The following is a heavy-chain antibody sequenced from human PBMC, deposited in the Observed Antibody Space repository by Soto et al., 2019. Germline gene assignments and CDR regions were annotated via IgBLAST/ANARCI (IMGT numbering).Heavy chain of an antibody. J-gene: IGHJ6*02. CDR2: ISGGGGTT. CDR3: AKLPAAKHYYYGMDV. D-gene: IGHD2-2*01. CDR1: GLTFSSYA. V-gene: IGHV3-23*01. Sequence: EVQLLESGGGLVQPGGSLSLSCAASGLTFSSYAMNWVRQAPGKGLEWVSAISGGGGTTYYADSVKGRFTISRDNYKNTLYLQMNSLRAEDTAVYYCAKLPAAKHYYYGMDVWGQGTTVTVSS.